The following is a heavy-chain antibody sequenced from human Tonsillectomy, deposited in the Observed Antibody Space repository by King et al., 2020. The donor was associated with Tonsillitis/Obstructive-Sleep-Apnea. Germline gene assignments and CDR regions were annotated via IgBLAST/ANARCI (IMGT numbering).Heavy chain of an antibody. CDR1: GYSFTSYW. D-gene: IGHD2-15*01. CDR3: ARHEDVVVVAAGAFDI. Sequence: QLVQSGAEVKKPGESLKISCKGSGYSFTSYWIGWVRQMPGKGLEWMGIIYPGDSDTRYSPSFQGQVTISADKSISTAYLQWSSLKASDTAMYYCARHEDVVVVAAGAFDIWGQGTMVTVSS. J-gene: IGHJ3*02. CDR2: IYPGDSDT. V-gene: IGHV5-51*01.